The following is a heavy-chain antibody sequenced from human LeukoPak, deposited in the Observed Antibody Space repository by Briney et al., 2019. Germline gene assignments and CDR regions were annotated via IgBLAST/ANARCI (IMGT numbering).Heavy chain of an antibody. V-gene: IGHV3-7*01. J-gene: IGHJ4*02. CDR2: IKEDGSQK. CDR3: ARDGGWGWDY. CDR1: GFTSSNHW. D-gene: IGHD6-19*01. Sequence: GGSLRLACAASGFTSSNHWMSWVRQAPGEGLEWVGNIKEDGSQKYYAGSVKGRFTISSDNAKTALYLQMNSLRVEDAAVYYCARDGGWGWDYWGQGTLVTVSS.